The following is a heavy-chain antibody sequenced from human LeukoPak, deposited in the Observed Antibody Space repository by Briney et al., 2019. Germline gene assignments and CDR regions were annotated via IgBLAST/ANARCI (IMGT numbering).Heavy chain of an antibody. CDR2: ISAYNGNT. CDR3: ARLRSGYYPFGYYYYMDV. D-gene: IGHD3-22*01. V-gene: IGHV1-18*01. CDR1: GGTFSSYG. J-gene: IGHJ6*03. Sequence: ASVKVSCKASGGTFSSYGLSWVRQAPGQGLEWMGWISAYNGNTNYAQKLQGRVTMTTDTSTGTAYMELRSLRSDDTAVYYCARLRSGYYPFGYYYYMDVWGKGTTVTISS.